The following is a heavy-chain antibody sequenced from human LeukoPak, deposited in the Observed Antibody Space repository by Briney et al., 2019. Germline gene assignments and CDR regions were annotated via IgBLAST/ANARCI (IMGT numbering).Heavy chain of an antibody. CDR3: TRSLVDDHGGNSPYYFDS. J-gene: IGHJ4*02. Sequence: GGSLRLSCAASGFIFSGSALQWVRQAPGKGLEWVGRIRSKANNNATVYAASVRGRFTISRDDSKNTVYLQLNSLKTEDTAVYYCTRSLVDDHGGNSPYYFDSWGQGALVTVSS. CDR1: GFIFSGSA. D-gene: IGHD4-23*01. V-gene: IGHV3-73*01. CDR2: IRSKANNNAT.